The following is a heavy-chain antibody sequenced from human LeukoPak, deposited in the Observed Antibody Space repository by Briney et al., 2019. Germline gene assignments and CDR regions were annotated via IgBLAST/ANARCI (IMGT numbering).Heavy chain of an antibody. V-gene: IGHV4-34*01. Sequence: SETLSLTCAVYGGSFSGYYWSWIRQPPGKGLEWIGEINHSGSTNYNPSLKSRVTISVDTSKNQFSLKLSSVTAADTAVYYCARLGAVTTGYYYGMDVWGQGTTVTVSS. CDR2: INHSGST. D-gene: IGHD4-11*01. J-gene: IGHJ6*02. CDR1: GGSFSGYY. CDR3: ARLGAVTTGYYYGMDV.